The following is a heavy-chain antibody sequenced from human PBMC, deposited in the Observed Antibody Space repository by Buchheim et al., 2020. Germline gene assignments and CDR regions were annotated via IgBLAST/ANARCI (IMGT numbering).Heavy chain of an antibody. CDR2: IVGGGSGI. Sequence: EVQLLESGGGLAQPGGSLRLSCASSGFTFGTYAMNLVRQAPGKGLEWLSVIVGGGSGIHYADAVKGRFTISSGNSKKILYLQMNGLRGEDTAIYYCAKDRTPDGRYELDYWG. J-gene: IGHJ4*01. V-gene: IGHV3-23*01. D-gene: IGHD2-2*01. CDR1: GFTFGTYA. CDR3: AKDRTPDGRYELDY.